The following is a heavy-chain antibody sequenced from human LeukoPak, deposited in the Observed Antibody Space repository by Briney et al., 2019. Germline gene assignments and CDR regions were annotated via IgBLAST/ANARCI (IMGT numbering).Heavy chain of an antibody. Sequence: GGSLRLSCAASGFTFSSYWMSWVRQAPGKGLEWVANIKQDGSEKYYVDSVKGRFTISRDNAKNSLYLQMNSLRAEDTAVYYCARVSGSGSSLQFYFDYWGRGTLVTVSS. D-gene: IGHD3-10*01. CDR3: ARVSGSGSSLQFYFDY. V-gene: IGHV3-7*01. CDR1: GFTFSSYW. CDR2: IKQDGSEK. J-gene: IGHJ4*02.